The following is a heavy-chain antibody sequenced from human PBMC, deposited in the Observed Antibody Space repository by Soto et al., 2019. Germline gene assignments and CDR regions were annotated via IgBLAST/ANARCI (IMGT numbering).Heavy chain of an antibody. CDR3: ARADYYDSSGHFQH. CDR2: IIPIFGTA. Sequence: QVQLVQSGAEVKKPGSSVKVSCKASGGTFSSYAISWVRQAPGQGLEWMGGIIPIFGTANYAQKFQGRVTITADETTRTAYMELSRLRSEDTAVYYWARADYYDSSGHFQHWGQGTLVTVSS. CDR1: GGTFSSYA. J-gene: IGHJ1*01. V-gene: IGHV1-69*01. D-gene: IGHD3-22*01.